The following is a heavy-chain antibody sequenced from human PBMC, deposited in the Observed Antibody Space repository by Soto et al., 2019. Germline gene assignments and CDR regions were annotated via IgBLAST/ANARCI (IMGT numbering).Heavy chain of an antibody. CDR1: GGSFSGYY. V-gene: IGHV4-34*01. Sequence: PSETLSLTCAVYGGSFSGYYWSWIRQPPGKGLEWIGEINHSGSTNYNPSLKSRVTISVDTSKNQFSLKLSSVTAADTAVYYCARGLALMMVVAATPSPAGLGLDYWGQGTLVTVSS. D-gene: IGHD2-15*01. CDR3: ARGLALMMVVAATPSPAGLGLDY. CDR2: INHSGST. J-gene: IGHJ4*02.